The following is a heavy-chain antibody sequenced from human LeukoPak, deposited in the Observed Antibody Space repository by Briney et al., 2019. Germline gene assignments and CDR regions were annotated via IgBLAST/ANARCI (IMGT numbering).Heavy chain of an antibody. D-gene: IGHD2-2*01. J-gene: IGHJ4*02. CDR1: GGSFSGYY. CDR2: INHSGST. V-gene: IGHV4-34*01. CDR3: ARGGWSYCSSTSCHYYFDY. Sequence: PSETLSLTCAVYGGSFSGYYWSWIRQPPGKGLEWVGEINHSGSTNYNPSLKSRVTRSVDTSKNQFSLKLSSVTAADTAVYYCARGGWSYCSSTSCHYYFDYWGQGTLVTVSS.